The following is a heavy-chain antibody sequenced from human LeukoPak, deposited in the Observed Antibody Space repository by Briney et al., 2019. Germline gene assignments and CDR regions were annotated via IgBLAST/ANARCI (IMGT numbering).Heavy chain of an antibody. Sequence: GESLKISCKGSGYKFTNYWIGWVRQMPGKGLEWMGIIYPADSDTRYNPSFQGQVTISADRSFSTAYLQWSSLKASDTAMYYCARLLSHGYGPNRYFDYWGQGTQVTVSS. V-gene: IGHV5-51*01. CDR2: IYPADSDT. J-gene: IGHJ4*02. CDR3: ARLLSHGYGPNRYFDY. D-gene: IGHD5-18*01. CDR1: GYKFTNYW.